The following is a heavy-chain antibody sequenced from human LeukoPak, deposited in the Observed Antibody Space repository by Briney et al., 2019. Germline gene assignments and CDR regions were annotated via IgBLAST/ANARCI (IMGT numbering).Heavy chain of an antibody. CDR1: GFTFSSYW. V-gene: IGHV3-7*01. Sequence: PGGSLRLSCAASGFTFSSYWMSWVRQAPGKGLEWVANIKQDGSEKYYVDSVKGRFTIPRDNAKNSLYLQMNSLRAEDTAVYYCARDGKPDCSGGSCYSTSTFDYWGQGTLVTVSS. CDR3: ARDGKPDCSGGSCYSTSTFDY. CDR2: IKQDGSEK. J-gene: IGHJ4*02. D-gene: IGHD2-15*01.